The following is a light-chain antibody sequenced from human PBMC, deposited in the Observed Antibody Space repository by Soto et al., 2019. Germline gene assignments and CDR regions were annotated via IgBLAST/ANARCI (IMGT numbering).Light chain of an antibody. V-gene: IGKV1-39*01. CDR1: QSIRSY. J-gene: IGKJ2*01. Sequence: DIRMTQSPSSLSASVGDRVTITCRASQSIRSYLKWSQQKPGNAPKLLIYAASSLQSGVTSRFSGSGSGTDFTLTISSLQPEDFATYYCHQTYSIPYTFGQGTKLEIK. CDR3: HQTYSIPYT. CDR2: AAS.